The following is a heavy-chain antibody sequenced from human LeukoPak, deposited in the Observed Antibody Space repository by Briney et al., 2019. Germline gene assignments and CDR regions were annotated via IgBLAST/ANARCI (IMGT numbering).Heavy chain of an antibody. CDR3: ARGGGWDGGFDS. J-gene: IGHJ5*01. D-gene: IGHD6-19*01. V-gene: IGHV4-59*01. CDR1: GGSISSYY. CDR2: IYYIGST. Sequence: SETLSLTCTVSGGSISSYYWSWIRQPPGKRLEWIGYIYYIGSTDYNPSLKSRVTMSVDTFKNQFSLKLTSVTAADTAVYYCARGGGWDGGFDSWGQGTLVTVSS.